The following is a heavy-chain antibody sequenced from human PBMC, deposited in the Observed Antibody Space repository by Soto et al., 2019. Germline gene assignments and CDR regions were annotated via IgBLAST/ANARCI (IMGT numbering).Heavy chain of an antibody. CDR1: GYTFTSYG. CDR3: ARSQTYYYDSSGYNWFDP. D-gene: IGHD3-22*01. J-gene: IGHJ5*02. Sequence: GASVKVSCKASGYTFTSYGISWVRQAPGQGLEWMGWISAYNGNTNYAQKLQGRVTMTTDTSTSTAYMELRSLRSDDTAVYYCARSQTYYYDSSGYNWFDPWGQGTLVTVSS. CDR2: ISAYNGNT. V-gene: IGHV1-18*01.